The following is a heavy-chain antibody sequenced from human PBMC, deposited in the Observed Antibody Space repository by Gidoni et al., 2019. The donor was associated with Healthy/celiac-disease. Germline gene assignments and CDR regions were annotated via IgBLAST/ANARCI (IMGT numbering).Heavy chain of an antibody. D-gene: IGHD6-19*01. V-gene: IGHV4-34*01. Sequence: QVQLQQWGAGLLKPSETLSLTCAVYGGSFSGYYWSWIRQPPGKGLEWIGEINHSGSTNYNPSLKSRVTISVDTSKNQFSLKLSSVTAADTAVYYCARGRVKQWLVSGPRGGAFDIWGQGTMVTVSS. J-gene: IGHJ3*02. CDR1: GGSFSGYY. CDR3: ARGRVKQWLVSGPRGGAFDI. CDR2: INHSGST.